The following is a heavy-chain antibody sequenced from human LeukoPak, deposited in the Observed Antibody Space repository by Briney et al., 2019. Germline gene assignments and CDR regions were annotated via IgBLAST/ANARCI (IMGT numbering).Heavy chain of an antibody. J-gene: IGHJ6*02. V-gene: IGHV3-43*01. CDR3: TKDMEWGMDV. D-gene: IGHD3-3*01. CDR2: IGWDGTNI. CDR1: GFTFDRHT. Sequence: PWGSLRLSCAASGFTFDRHTMHWVRQPPGKGPEWVSLIGWDGTNIDYADSVKGRFTISRDNSKNFVYLQMHSLRTEDTTLYYCTKDMEWGMDVWGQGTTVIVSS.